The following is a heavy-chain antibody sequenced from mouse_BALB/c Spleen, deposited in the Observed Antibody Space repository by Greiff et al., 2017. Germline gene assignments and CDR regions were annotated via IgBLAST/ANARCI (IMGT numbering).Heavy chain of an antibody. CDR3: ARDRYDRDWFAY. CDR2: IDPSDSYT. V-gene: IGHV1-69*02. Sequence: VQLQQPGAELVKPGASVKLSCKASGYTFTSYWMHWVKQRPGQGLEWIGEIDPSDSYTNYNQKFKGKATLTVDKSSSTAYMQLSSLTSEDSAVYYCARDRYDRDWFAYWGQGTLVTVSA. D-gene: IGHD2-14*01. J-gene: IGHJ3*01. CDR1: GYTFTSYW.